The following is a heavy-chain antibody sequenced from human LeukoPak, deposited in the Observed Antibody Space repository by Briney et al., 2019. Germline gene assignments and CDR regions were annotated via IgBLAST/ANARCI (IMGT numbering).Heavy chain of an antibody. CDR1: GFIFSSYG. J-gene: IGHJ4*02. Sequence: GGSLRLSCAASGFIFSSYGMHWVRQAPGKGLEWVAFIRSDGSDKYYASSVKGRFTISRDNSKNTLYLQVNSLRAEDTAVYYCAKHDSGSYYWGQGTLVTVSS. D-gene: IGHD3-22*01. V-gene: IGHV3-30*02. CDR2: IRSDGSDK. CDR3: AKHDSGSYY.